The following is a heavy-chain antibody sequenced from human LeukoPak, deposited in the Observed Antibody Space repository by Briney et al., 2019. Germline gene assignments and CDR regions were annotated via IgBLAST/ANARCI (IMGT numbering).Heavy chain of an antibody. CDR2: IWYDGSNK. V-gene: IGHV3-33*01. CDR1: GFTFSSYG. J-gene: IGHJ4*02. D-gene: IGHD6-13*01. CDR3: ARDLLPNSSSWYLGY. Sequence: GGSLRLSCAASGFTFSSYGMHWVRQAPGKGLKWVAVIWYDGSNKYYADSVKGRLTISRDNSKNTLYLQMNSLRAEDAAVYYCARDLLPNSSSWYLGYWGQGTLVTVSS.